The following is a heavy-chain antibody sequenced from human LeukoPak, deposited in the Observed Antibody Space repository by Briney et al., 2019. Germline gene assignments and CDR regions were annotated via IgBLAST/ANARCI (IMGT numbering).Heavy chain of an antibody. CDR3: ARIGLGRDAYNSFDY. CDR1: GFTFSSYA. CDR2: ISGSGGST. Sequence: GGSLRLSCAASGFTFSSYAMSWVRQAPGKGLEWVSAISGSGGSTYYADSVKGRFTISRDNSKNTLYLQMNSLRAEDTAVYYCARIGLGRDAYNSFDYWGQGTLVIVSS. V-gene: IGHV3-23*01. J-gene: IGHJ4*02. D-gene: IGHD5-24*01.